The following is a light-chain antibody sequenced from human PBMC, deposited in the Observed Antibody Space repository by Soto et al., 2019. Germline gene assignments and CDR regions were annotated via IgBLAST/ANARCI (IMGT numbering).Light chain of an antibody. CDR2: DAS. J-gene: IGKJ4*01. CDR1: HSVSSY. Sequence: TVLTQSPSTLSLSPGEGATLSCGASHSVSSYLAWYQQKPGQTPRLLIYDASARATGIPARFSGSGSGTDFTLNISSLEPEDFAVYYCPQHTNWPLTFGGGTKVDIK. V-gene: IGKV3-11*01. CDR3: PQHTNWPLT.